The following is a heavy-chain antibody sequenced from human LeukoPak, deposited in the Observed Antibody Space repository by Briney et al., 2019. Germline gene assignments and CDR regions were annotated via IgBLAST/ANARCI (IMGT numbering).Heavy chain of an antibody. J-gene: IGHJ4*02. CDR2: IIPILGIA. CDR1: GGTFSSYA. Sequence: GSSVKVSCKASGGTFSSYAISWVRQAPGQGLEWMGRIIPILGIANYAQKFQGRVTITADKSTSTAYMELSSLRSEDTAVYYCARAAVGTERGDYWGQGTLVTVSS. D-gene: IGHD6-13*01. CDR3: ARAAVGTERGDY. V-gene: IGHV1-69*04.